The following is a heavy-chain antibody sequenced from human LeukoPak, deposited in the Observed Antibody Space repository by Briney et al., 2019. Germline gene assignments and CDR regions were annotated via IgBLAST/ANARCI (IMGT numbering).Heavy chain of an antibody. D-gene: IGHD4-17*01. CDR2: MNPNSGNT. CDR3: ARGRRAPTTVTTYWFDP. J-gene: IGHJ5*02. CDR1: GYTFTSYD. V-gene: IGHV1-8*01. Sequence: ASVKVSCKASGYTFTSYDINWVRQATGQGLEWMGWMNPNSGNTGYAQKFQGRVTMTRNTSISTAYMELSSLRSEDTAVYYCARGRRAPTTVTTYWFDPWGQGTLVTVSS.